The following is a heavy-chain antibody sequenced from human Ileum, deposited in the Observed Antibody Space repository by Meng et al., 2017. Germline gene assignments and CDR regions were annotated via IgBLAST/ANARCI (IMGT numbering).Heavy chain of an antibody. Sequence: SETLSLTCTVSGDSITTNTYWSWVRQSPEKGLEWIGQIDHRGSPYYNPSLKSRVTMSVDKSKSQVSLQLTSVTAADTAVYYCAKHGGYYQHYWGQGTLVTVSS. V-gene: IGHV4-4*02. CDR1: GDSITTNTY. CDR3: AKHGGYYQHY. D-gene: IGHD3-22*01. CDR2: IDHRGSP. J-gene: IGHJ4*02.